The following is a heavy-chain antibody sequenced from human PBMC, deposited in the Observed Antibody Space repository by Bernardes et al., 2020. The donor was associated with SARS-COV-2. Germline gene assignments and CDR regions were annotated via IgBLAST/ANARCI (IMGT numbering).Heavy chain of an antibody. CDR1: GGSFSGYY. V-gene: IGHV4-34*01. CDR2: INHSGST. Sequence: SESLSLTCAVYGGSFSGYYWSWIRQPPGKGLEWIGEINHSGSTNYNPSLKSRVTISVDTSKNQFSLKLSSVTAADTAVYYCARGESVGATGLFDYWGQGTLVTVSS. J-gene: IGHJ4*02. CDR3: ARGESVGATGLFDY. D-gene: IGHD1-26*01.